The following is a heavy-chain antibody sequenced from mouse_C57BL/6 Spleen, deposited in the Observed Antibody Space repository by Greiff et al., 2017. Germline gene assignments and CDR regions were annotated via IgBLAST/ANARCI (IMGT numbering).Heavy chain of an antibody. Sequence: QVQLQQSVADLVKPGASVKLSCTASGYTFTSYWMHWVKQRPGRGLVWIGRIDPNSGGTKYNEQIKSKVTLPEDKPTSTAYMQLSSLTSEDATVYYCARNYDYGMDYWGQGTSVTVSS. D-gene: IGHD2-4*01. CDR3: ARNYDYGMDY. CDR2: IDPNSGGT. V-gene: IGHV1-72*01. CDR1: GYTFTSYW. J-gene: IGHJ4*01.